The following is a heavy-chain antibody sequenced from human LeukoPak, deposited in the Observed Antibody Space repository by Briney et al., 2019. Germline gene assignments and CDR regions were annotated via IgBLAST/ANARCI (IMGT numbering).Heavy chain of an antibody. D-gene: IGHD3-10*01. CDR1: GFTFSDYH. V-gene: IGHV3-11*01. CDR2: ISSSGSTI. Sequence: PGGSLRLSCAASGFTFSDYHMSWIRQAPGKGLEWVSYISSSGSTIYYADSVKGRFTISRDNAKNSLYLQMNSLRAEDTAVYYCASSSYYGSGSCFDYWGQGTLVTVSS. CDR3: ASSSYYGSGSCFDY. J-gene: IGHJ4*02.